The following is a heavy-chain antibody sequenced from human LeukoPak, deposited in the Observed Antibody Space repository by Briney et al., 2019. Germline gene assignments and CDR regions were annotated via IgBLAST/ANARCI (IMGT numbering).Heavy chain of an antibody. J-gene: IGHJ5*02. CDR2: IRSDGSNK. Sequence: PGGSLRLSCAASGLTFSRYEMHWVRQAPGKGLEWVAFIRSDGSNKYYVDSVKGRFTIFRDNSKNTLFLQMNSLRAEDTAVYYCARVFRSRVNWFDPWGQGTLVTVSS. V-gene: IGHV3-30*02. D-gene: IGHD3-3*01. CDR3: ARVFRSRVNWFDP. CDR1: GLTFSRYE.